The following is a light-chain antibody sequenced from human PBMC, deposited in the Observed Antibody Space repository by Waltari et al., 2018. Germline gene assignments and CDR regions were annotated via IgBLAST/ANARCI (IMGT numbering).Light chain of an antibody. CDR1: SHDIGHYYS. Sequence: ALTQPASVSGSPGQSITISCSGTSHDIGHYYSVAWYLQHPATAPKPIIFDVSKRPSGISDRFSASKSGSTASLTISGLQAEDEGEYFCGSYTTNSPFAVVFGGGTKLTVL. CDR3: GSYTTNSPFAVV. J-gene: IGLJ2*01. V-gene: IGLV2-14*03. CDR2: DVS.